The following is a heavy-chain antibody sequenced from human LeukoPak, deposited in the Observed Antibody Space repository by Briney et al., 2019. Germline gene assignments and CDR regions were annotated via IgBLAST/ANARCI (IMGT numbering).Heavy chain of an antibody. V-gene: IGHV3-48*03. Sequence: PGGSLRLSCAASGFTFSNYEMNWVRQAPGKGLEWVAYIVGSGDNKQYADAVKGRFTISRDNAKNSLYLQMNSLRAEDTAVYYCAREENTYSSSWYDYYYYYMDVWGKGTTVTISS. CDR2: IVGSGDNK. CDR3: AREENTYSSSWYDYYYYYMDV. J-gene: IGHJ6*03. CDR1: GFTFSNYE. D-gene: IGHD6-13*01.